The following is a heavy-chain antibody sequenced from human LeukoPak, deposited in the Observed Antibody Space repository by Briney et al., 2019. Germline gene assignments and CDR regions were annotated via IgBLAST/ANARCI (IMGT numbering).Heavy chain of an antibody. CDR3: ARGTILTGYYPDAFDI. V-gene: IGHV3-48*04. D-gene: IGHD3-9*01. J-gene: IGHJ3*02. CDR2: ISSSGSTI. Sequence: GGSLRLSCAASGFTFSSYWMSWVRQAPGKGLEWVSYISSSGSTIYYADSVKGRFTISRDNAKNSLYLQMNSLRAEDTAVYYCARGTILTGYYPDAFDIWGQGTMVTVSS. CDR1: GFTFSSYW.